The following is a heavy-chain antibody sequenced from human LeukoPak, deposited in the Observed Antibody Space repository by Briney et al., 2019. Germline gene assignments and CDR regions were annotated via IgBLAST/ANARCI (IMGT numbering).Heavy chain of an antibody. CDR3: ARDPRSAGRYNWFDP. J-gene: IGHJ5*02. D-gene: IGHD2-15*01. CDR1: GFTFSNYW. V-gene: IGHV3-7*03. Sequence: GGSLRLSCAASGFTFSNYWMARVRQAPAEGLEWVANIKQDGSEKYYVDSVKGRFTISRDNAKNSLFLEMNSLRAEDTAVYYCARDPRSAGRYNWFDPWGQGTLVTVSS. CDR2: IKQDGSEK.